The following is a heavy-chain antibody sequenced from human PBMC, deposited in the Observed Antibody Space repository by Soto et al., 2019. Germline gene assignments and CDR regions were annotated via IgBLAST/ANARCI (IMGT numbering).Heavy chain of an antibody. CDR2: IIPIFGTA. V-gene: IGHV1-69*13. Sequence: SVKVSCKASGGTFSSYAISGVRQAPGQGLEWMGGIIPIFGTANYAQKFQGRVTITADESTSTAYMELSSLRSEDTAVYYGALLRFLEWAYYYYGREGWGQGTTVTVSS. CDR3: ALLRFLEWAYYYYGREG. CDR1: GGTFSSYA. D-gene: IGHD3-3*01. J-gene: IGHJ6*02.